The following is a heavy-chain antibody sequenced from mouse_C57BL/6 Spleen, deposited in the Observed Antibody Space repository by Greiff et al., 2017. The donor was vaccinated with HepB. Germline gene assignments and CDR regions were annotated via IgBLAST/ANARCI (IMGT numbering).Heavy chain of an antibody. CDR3: ARRPYYYGSSSFAMDY. V-gene: IGHV1-53*01. Sequence: VQLQQSGTELVKPGASVKLSCKASGYTFTSYWMHWVKQRPGQGLEWIGNINPSNGGTNYNEKFKSKATLTVDKSSSTAYMQLSSLTSEDSGVYYFARRPYYYGSSSFAMDYWGQGTSVTVSS. CDR1: GYTFTSYW. J-gene: IGHJ4*01. D-gene: IGHD1-1*01. CDR2: INPSNGGT.